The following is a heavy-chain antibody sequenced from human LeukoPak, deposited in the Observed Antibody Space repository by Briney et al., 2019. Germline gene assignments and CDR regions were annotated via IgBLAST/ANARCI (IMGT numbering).Heavy chain of an antibody. J-gene: IGHJ6*02. CDR2: INPNSGGT. V-gene: IGHV1-2*02. CDR1: GYTFTGYY. D-gene: IGHD3-10*01. CDR3: ARLGEELYPYYYYGMDV. Sequence: ASVKVSCKASGYTFTGYYTHWVRQAPGQGLEWMGWINPNSGGTNYAQKFQGRVTMTRDTSISTAYMELSRLRSDDTAVYYCARLGEELYPYYYYGMDVWGQGTTVTVSS.